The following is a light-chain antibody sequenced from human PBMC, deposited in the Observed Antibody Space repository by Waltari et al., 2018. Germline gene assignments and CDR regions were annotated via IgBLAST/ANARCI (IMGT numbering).Light chain of an antibody. J-gene: IGKJ1*01. CDR3: LQYGGSPRT. CDR1: QSVSGSR. CDR2: GAS. V-gene: IGKV3-20*01. Sequence: DIVLTQSPATLSLSPGERATLPCRASQSVSGSRLAWYQQRPGQAPRLLIYGASNRATGIPDRFSGSGSGTDFTLTISRLDPEDFAVYYCLQYGGSPRTFGQGTKVEI.